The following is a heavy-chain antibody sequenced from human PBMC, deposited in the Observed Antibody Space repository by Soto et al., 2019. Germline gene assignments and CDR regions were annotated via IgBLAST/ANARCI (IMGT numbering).Heavy chain of an antibody. CDR2: IWLDGSNQ. Sequence: GGSLRLSCRASGFTFRKYGMHWVRQAPGKGLEWVAIIWLDGSNQYYADSVKGRFTISRDNSRNTVDLQMNSLRVEDTAVYYCAALKHANLLWGLDSLGQETLVTVSS. J-gene: IGHJ5*01. CDR1: GFTFRKYG. CDR3: AALKHANLLWGLDS. V-gene: IGHV3-33*01. D-gene: IGHD3-10*01.